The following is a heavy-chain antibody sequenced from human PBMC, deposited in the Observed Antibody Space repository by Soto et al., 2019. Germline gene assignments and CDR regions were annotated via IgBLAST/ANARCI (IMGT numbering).Heavy chain of an antibody. V-gene: IGHV4-34*02. J-gene: IGHJ4*02. Sequence: QVQLQQWGAGLLKPSETLSLTCAVNGGSFSGYYWAWIRQSPGKGLEWIGEINDSGSPNYTPSLKGRVTISLDASKNQFSLGLSLLTAADTAVYYCARGRGDFQSWGQGTLVTVSS. CDR1: GGSFSGYY. D-gene: IGHD3-16*01. CDR2: INDSGSP. CDR3: ARGRGDFQS.